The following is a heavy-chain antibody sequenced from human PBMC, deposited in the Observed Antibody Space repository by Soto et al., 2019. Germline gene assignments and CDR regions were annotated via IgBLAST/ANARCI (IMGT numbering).Heavy chain of an antibody. CDR3: ARGRSSGWYVDY. J-gene: IGHJ4*02. CDR2: MNTNSGNT. V-gene: IGHV1-8*01. D-gene: IGHD6-19*01. Sequence: QVQLVQSGAEVKKPGASVKVSCKASGYTFTSYDINWVRQATGQGREWMGWMNTNSGNTGYAQKFQGRVTMTRNTYLSTAYMELSSLRSEAPAVYSCARGRSSGWYVDYWGQGTLVTVSS. CDR1: GYTFTSYD.